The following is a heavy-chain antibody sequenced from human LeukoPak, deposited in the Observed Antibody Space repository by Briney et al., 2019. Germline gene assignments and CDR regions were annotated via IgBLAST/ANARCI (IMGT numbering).Heavy chain of an antibody. CDR2: FDPEDGET. J-gene: IGHJ4*02. V-gene: IGHV1-24*01. CDR3: ATTPIVVVPAAENYY. Sequence: ASVKVSCKASGYTLTELSMHWVRQAPGKGLEWTGGFDPEDGETIYAQKFQGRVTMTEDTSTDTAYMELSSLRSEDTAVYYCATTPIVVVPAAENYYWGQGTLVTVSS. D-gene: IGHD2-2*01. CDR1: GYTLTELS.